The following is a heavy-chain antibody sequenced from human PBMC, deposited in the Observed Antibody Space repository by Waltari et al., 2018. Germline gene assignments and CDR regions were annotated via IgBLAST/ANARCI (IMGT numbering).Heavy chain of an antibody. Sequence: QVQLVQSGAEVKKPGASVKVSCKASGYPFTGYYMPWVRPAPGQGLEWMGWINPNSGGTNYAQKFQGRVTMTRDTSISTAYMELSRLRSDDTAVYYCARDCVGEDLNAFDIWGQGTMVTVSS. CDR3: ARDCVGEDLNAFDI. CDR1: GYPFTGYY. CDR2: INPNSGGT. V-gene: IGHV1-2*02. J-gene: IGHJ3*02. D-gene: IGHD3-16*01.